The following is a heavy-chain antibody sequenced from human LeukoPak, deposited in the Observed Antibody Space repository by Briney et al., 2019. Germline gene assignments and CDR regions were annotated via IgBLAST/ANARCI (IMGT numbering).Heavy chain of an antibody. CDR2: INEDGSVK. CDR1: GFTLSSYW. CDR3: ARDVARRGWAHAY. J-gene: IGHJ4*02. D-gene: IGHD6-19*01. V-gene: IGHV3-7*01. Sequence: GGSLRLSCAASGFTLSSYWMYWVRQAPGRGLEWVAIINEDGSVKYYVDSVKGRFTISIDNAKNSLYLQMNSLRAEDTAVYYCARDVARRGWAHAYCGQGTLVTVSS.